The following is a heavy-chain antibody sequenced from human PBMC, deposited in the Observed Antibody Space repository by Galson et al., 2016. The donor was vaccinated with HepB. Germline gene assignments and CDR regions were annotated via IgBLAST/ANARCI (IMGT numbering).Heavy chain of an antibody. CDR2: VYYSGST. CDR1: GFPLSSFW. CDR3: ARRHYSGWYNYFDF. D-gene: IGHD6-19*01. J-gene: IGHJ4*02. Sequence: LRLSCAASGFPLSSFWMNWVRQPPGKGLEWIGSVYYSGSTNYNPSLKSRVTISEDTAKNQFSLKLNSVTAADTAVYFCARRHYSGWYNYFDFWGQGTLVTVSS. V-gene: IGHV4-39*01.